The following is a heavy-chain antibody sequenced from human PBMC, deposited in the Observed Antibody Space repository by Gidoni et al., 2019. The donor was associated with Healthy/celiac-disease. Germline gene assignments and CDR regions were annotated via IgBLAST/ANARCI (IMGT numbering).Heavy chain of an antibody. CDR1: GYSVSSYW. CDR3: ARTLYYDILTGWGY. D-gene: IGHD3-9*01. J-gene: IGHJ4*02. CDR2: IDPGDSYT. Sequence: EAQLVQSGAEVNKQGESLKISCKGSGYSVSSYWIGWVRQMPGKGLEWMWIIDPGDSYTRCSPSVEGQVTISADKSISTAYLQWSSLKASDTAMYYCARTLYYDILTGWGYWGQGTLVTVAS. V-gene: IGHV5-51*03.